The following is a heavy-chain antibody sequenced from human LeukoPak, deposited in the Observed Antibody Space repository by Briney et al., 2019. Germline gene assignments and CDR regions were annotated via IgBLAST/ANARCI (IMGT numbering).Heavy chain of an antibody. CDR2: ISADNGNT. CDR1: GYTFIIYG. J-gene: IGHJ6*03. V-gene: IGHV1-18*01. Sequence: ASVKVSCKASGYTFIIYGISWVRQAPGQGLEWMGWISADNGNTNYAQKLQGRVTMTTDTSTSTAYMELRSLRSDDTAVYYCARGGNPAAPFGYMDVWGKGTTVTVSS. CDR3: ARGGNPAAPFGYMDV. D-gene: IGHD6-13*01.